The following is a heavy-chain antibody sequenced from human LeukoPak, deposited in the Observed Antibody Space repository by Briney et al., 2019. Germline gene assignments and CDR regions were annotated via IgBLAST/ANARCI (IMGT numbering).Heavy chain of an antibody. D-gene: IGHD2-2*01. Sequence: SETLSLTCTVSGGSISSSSYFWGWIRQPPGKGLEWIGRMYYGVTSYYNPSLKSRVTISVDTSNNQFSLKVNSVTAADTAMYYCVRDAGHQLSRRNYYAMDVWGQGTTVTVSS. CDR2: MYYGVTS. CDR3: VRDAGHQLSRRNYYAMDV. CDR1: GGSISSSSYF. V-gene: IGHV4-39*07. J-gene: IGHJ6*02.